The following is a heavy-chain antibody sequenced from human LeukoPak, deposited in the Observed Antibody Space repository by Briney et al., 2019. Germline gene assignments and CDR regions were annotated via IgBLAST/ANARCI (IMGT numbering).Heavy chain of an antibody. CDR1: GGSISSSSYY. J-gene: IGHJ4*02. CDR3: ASDSHYDSSGYYYD. D-gene: IGHD3-22*01. Sequence: ASETLSLTCTVSGGSISSSSYYWGWIRQPPGKGLEWIGSIYYSGSIYYNPSLKSRLTISVDTSKNQFSLKLSSVTAADTAVYYCASDSHYDSSGYYYDWGQGTLVTVSS. V-gene: IGHV4-39*01. CDR2: IYYSGSI.